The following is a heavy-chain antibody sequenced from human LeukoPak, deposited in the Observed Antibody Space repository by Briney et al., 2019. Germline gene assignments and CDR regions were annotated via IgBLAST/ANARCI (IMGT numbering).Heavy chain of an antibody. Sequence: PGGSLRLSCEASGFMFTGYWMSWVRQAPGKGLEWVANIKEDGSEKYYVDSVKGRFTISRDNPKKLLYLQMNSLRAEDTAVYYCARDRRGVNIYYYYMDVWGKGTSVIVSS. CDR3: ARDRRGVNIYYYYMDV. CDR1: GFMFTGYW. J-gene: IGHJ6*03. D-gene: IGHD3-10*01. CDR2: IKEDGSEK. V-gene: IGHV3-7*01.